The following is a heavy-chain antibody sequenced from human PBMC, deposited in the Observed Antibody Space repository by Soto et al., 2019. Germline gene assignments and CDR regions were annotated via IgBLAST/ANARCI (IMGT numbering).Heavy chain of an antibody. J-gene: IGHJ6*02. CDR1: GYTFTSYA. CDR3: ARDGASGNYYYYGIDV. CDR2: INAGNGNT. Sequence: ASVKVSCKASGYTFTSYAMHWVRQAPGQRLEWMGWINAGNGNTKYSQKFQGRVTITRDTSASTADMELSSLRSEDTAVYYCARDGASGNYYYYGIDVWGQGTTVTVSS. V-gene: IGHV1-3*01. D-gene: IGHD6-25*01.